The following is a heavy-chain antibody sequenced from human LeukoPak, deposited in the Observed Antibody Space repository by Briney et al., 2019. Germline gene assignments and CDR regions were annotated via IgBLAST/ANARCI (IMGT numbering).Heavy chain of an antibody. Sequence: GGSLRLSCVDSGFTFSSYAMSWVRQVPGKGLEWVSGISDSGGSTYYADSVKGRFTISRDNSKNTLYLQMNSLRAEDTAVYYCASRQGLGWHYVNWGQGTLITVSS. D-gene: IGHD3-10*02. V-gene: IGHV3-23*01. CDR2: ISDSGGST. CDR1: GFTFSSYA. CDR3: ASRQGLGWHYVN. J-gene: IGHJ4*02.